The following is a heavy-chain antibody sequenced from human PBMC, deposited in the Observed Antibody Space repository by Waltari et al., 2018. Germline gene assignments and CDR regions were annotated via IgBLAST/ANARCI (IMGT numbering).Heavy chain of an antibody. CDR3: ARYFGSGTYRFDS. CDR1: GGPISSGGYA. Sequence: QLQLQESGSGQVEPSQTLFLTCVVSGGPISSGGYAWSWIRQPPGKGLEWIGYIYDTGNAYYNPSLKSRLSISADKSRNQFSLTLTSVTAADTAIYYCARYFGSGTYRFDSWGQGTLVTVSS. J-gene: IGHJ4*02. CDR2: IYDTGNA. V-gene: IGHV4-30-2*01. D-gene: IGHD3-10*01.